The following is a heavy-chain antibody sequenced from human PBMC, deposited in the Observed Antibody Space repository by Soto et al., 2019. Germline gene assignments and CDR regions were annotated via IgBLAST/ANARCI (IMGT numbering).Heavy chain of an antibody. CDR3: ARQEYDFWSGPFYYYYMDV. Sequence: EVQLVESGGGLIKPGGSLRLSCAASGFTFSSYSMNWVRQAPGKGLEWVSSISSSSSYIYYADSVKGRFTISRDNAKNSLYLQMNSLRAEDTAVYYCARQEYDFWSGPFYYYYMDVWGKGTTVTVSS. D-gene: IGHD3-3*01. J-gene: IGHJ6*03. CDR1: GFTFSSYS. CDR2: ISSSSSYI. V-gene: IGHV3-21*01.